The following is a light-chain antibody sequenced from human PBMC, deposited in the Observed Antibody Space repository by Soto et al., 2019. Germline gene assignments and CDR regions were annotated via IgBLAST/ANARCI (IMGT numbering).Light chain of an antibody. CDR2: AAS. V-gene: IGKV1-39*01. Sequence: DIQMTQSPSTLSASVGDRITITCRASQSVSAWVAWYQQKPGKAPKLLIYAASNLQSGVPSRFSGSGSGTDSTLTISSLQPEDFATYFCQQSYSTPPWTFGQGTKVDIK. J-gene: IGKJ1*01. CDR1: QSVSAW. CDR3: QQSYSTPPWT.